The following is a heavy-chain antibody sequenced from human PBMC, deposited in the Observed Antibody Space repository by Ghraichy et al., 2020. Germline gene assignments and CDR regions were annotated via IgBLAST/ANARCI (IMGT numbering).Heavy chain of an antibody. V-gene: IGHV4-38-2*02. CDR2: IYHSGST. CDR3: AREGSGNSFDF. D-gene: IGHD6-19*01. Sequence: SGTLSLTCTVSGYSISSGYYWGWIRQPPGKGLEWIANIYHSGSTYYNLSLKSRVTISVDTSKNQFSLKLSSVTAADTAVYYCAREGSGNSFDFWGQGTLVTVSS. J-gene: IGHJ4*02. CDR1: GYSISSGYY.